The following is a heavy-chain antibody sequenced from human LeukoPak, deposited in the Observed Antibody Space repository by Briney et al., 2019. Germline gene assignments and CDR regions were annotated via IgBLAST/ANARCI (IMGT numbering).Heavy chain of an antibody. CDR3: ARRDDFSTSQFDY. Sequence: GGSLRLSCAASGFTFSSYAMSWVRQAPGKGLEWVSSISSSSSYIYYADSVKGRFTISRDNAKNSLYLQMNSLRAEDTAVYYCARRDDFSTSQFDYWGQGTLVTVSS. V-gene: IGHV3-21*01. D-gene: IGHD2-2*01. CDR2: ISSSSSYI. J-gene: IGHJ4*02. CDR1: GFTFSSYA.